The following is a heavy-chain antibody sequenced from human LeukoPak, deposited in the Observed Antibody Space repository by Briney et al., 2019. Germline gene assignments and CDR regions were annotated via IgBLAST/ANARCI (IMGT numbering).Heavy chain of an antibody. V-gene: IGHV3-23*01. CDR3: AKRGDDYNPFDY. D-gene: IGHD5-24*01. CDR1: GFTFSSSW. J-gene: IGHJ4*02. CDR2: ISGSGRDT. Sequence: PGGSLRLSCAASGFTFSSSWMYWVRQAPGKGLEWVSTISGSGRDTYYTDSVTGRFTISRDNSKNTLFLQMDSLRAEDTALYYCAKRGDDYNPFDYWGQGTLVTVSS.